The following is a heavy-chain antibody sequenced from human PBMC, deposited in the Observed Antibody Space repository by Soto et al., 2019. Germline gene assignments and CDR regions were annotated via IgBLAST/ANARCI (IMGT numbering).Heavy chain of an antibody. CDR2: IWYDGSNK. D-gene: IGHD4-17*01. Sequence: QVQLVESGGGVVHPGRSLRLSCAASGFTFSSYGMHWVRQAPGKGLEWVAVIWYDGSNKYYADSVKGRFTISRDNSKNTLCLQMNGLGAEDTAVYYCATSAAGRYGGPLDYWGQGTLVTVSS. V-gene: IGHV3-33*01. CDR3: ATSAAGRYGGPLDY. J-gene: IGHJ4*02. CDR1: GFTFSSYG.